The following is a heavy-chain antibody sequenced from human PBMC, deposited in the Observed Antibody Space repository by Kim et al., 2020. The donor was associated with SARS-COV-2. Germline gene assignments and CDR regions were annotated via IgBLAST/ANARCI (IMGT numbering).Heavy chain of an antibody. CDR3: ARHYPVTTFDY. D-gene: IGHD1-1*01. CDR2: T. V-gene: IGHV1-18*01. J-gene: IGHJ4*02. Sequence: TKSHQKLRGSVTMTPDTSTRTAYMELRSLRSHDTAVYYCARHYPVTTFDYWGQGTLVTVSS.